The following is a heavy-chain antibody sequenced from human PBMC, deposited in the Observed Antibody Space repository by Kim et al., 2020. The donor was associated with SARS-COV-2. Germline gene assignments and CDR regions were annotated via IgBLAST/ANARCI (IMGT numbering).Heavy chain of an antibody. CDR1: GFTFSSYG. V-gene: IGHV3-33*01. Sequence: GGSLRLSCAASGFTFSSYGMHWVRQAPGKGLEWVAVIWYDGSNKYYADSVKGRFTISRDNSKNTLYLQMNSLRAEDTAVYYCARGHLGTVIFGYWGQGTLVTVSS. CDR2: IWYDGSNK. CDR3: ARGHLGTVIFGY. J-gene: IGHJ4*02. D-gene: IGHD4-4*01.